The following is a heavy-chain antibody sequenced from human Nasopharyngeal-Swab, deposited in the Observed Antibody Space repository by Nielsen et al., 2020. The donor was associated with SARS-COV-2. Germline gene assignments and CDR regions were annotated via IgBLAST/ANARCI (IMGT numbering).Heavy chain of an antibody. CDR1: GFTFSNFW. CDR2: IKQDASEK. J-gene: IGHJ4*02. CDR3: ATLVATDGYSDY. V-gene: IGHV3-7*03. D-gene: IGHD5-12*01. Sequence: GESLKISCAASGFTFSNFWMSWVRQVPGKGLEWVANIKQDASEKYYVDSVKGRFTISRDNAKNSLYLQMNSLTTEDTALYYCATLVATDGYSDYWGQGTLVIVSS.